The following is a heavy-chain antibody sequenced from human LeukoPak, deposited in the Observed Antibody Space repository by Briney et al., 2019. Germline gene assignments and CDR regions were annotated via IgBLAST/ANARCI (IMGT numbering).Heavy chain of an antibody. CDR1: GYTFTNYY. CDR2: INPSGGST. Sequence: ASVKVSCKAPGYTFTNYYMHWVRQAPGQGLEWMGMINPSGGSTRYALKFQGRVSMTRDTSTRTVYMEMSSLRSEDTAVYYCARDLGFCSDGNCYNSWFDPWGQGTLVTVSS. J-gene: IGHJ5*02. D-gene: IGHD2-15*01. V-gene: IGHV1-46*01. CDR3: ARDLGFCSDGNCYNSWFDP.